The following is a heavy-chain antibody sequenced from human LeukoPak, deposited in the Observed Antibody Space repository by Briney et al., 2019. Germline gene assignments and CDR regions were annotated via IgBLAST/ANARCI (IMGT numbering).Heavy chain of an antibody. CDR3: AKDMAKVGATNFDY. D-gene: IGHD1-26*01. V-gene: IGHV3-9*01. CDR1: GFTFDDYA. Sequence: GRSLRLSCAASGFTFDDYAMHWVRQAPGKGLEWVSGISWNSGSIGYADPVKGRFTISRDNAKNSLYLQMNSLRAEDTALYYCAKDMAKVGATNFDYWGQGTLVTVSS. CDR2: ISWNSGSI. J-gene: IGHJ4*02.